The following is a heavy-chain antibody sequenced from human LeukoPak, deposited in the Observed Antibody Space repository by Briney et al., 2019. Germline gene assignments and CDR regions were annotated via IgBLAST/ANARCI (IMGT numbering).Heavy chain of an antibody. J-gene: IGHJ4*02. CDR1: GGTFSSYA. V-gene: IGHV1-69*04. Sequence: SVKVSCKASGGTFSSYAISWARQAPGQGLEWMGRIIPILGIANYAQKFQGRVTITADKSTSTAYMELSSLRSDDTAVYYCARGKEWLIYYFDYWGQGTLVTVSS. CDR2: IIPILGIA. CDR3: ARGKEWLIYYFDY. D-gene: IGHD3-3*01.